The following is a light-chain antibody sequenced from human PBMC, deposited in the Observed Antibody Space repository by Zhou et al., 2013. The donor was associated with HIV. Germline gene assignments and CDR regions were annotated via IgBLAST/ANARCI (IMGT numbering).Light chain of an antibody. CDR2: DAS. CDR3: QQYDNLPCS. Sequence: DFQMTQSPSTLSASVGDRVTITCRASQNIAKWLAWFQQKPGKVPKLLIYDASNLETGVPSRFSGSGSGTDFTFTISSLQPEDIATYYCQQYDNLPCSFGQGTKLEIK. J-gene: IGKJ2*04. V-gene: IGKV1-33*01. CDR1: QNIAKW.